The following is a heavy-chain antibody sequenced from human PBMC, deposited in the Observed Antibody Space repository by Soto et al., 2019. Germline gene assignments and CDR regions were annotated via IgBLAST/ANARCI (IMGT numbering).Heavy chain of an antibody. CDR2: TSGSGFKK. D-gene: IGHD1-26*01. V-gene: IGHV3-23*01. J-gene: IGHJ5*02. CDR1: GFTFENFG. CDR3: AKNQGVELVPLATVDWFDP. Sequence: GGSMRLSCASSGFTFENFGVSWVRQAPVKGLKRISATSGSGFKKYYADSVKGRFTISRDNSKSTVYLELNNLSAEDTAVYHCAKNQGVELVPLATVDWFDPWGQGSVVTVSS.